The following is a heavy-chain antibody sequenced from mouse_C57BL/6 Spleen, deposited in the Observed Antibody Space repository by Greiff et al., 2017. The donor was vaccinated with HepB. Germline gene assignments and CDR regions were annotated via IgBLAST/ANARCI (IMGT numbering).Heavy chain of an antibody. Sequence: VQLKESGPELVKPGASVKISCKASGYSFTGYYMNWVKQSPEKSLEWIGEINPSTGGTTYNQKFKAKATLTVDKSSSTAYMQLKSLTSEDSAVYYCARFGTGDWYFDVWGTGTTVTVSS. D-gene: IGHD4-1*01. CDR3: ARFGTGDWYFDV. CDR2: INPSTGGT. V-gene: IGHV1-42*01. J-gene: IGHJ1*03. CDR1: GYSFTGYY.